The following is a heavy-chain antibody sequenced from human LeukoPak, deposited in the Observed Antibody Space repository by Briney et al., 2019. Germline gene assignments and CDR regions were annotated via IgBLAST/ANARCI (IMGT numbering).Heavy chain of an antibody. V-gene: IGHV3-30*03. CDR1: GFTFSNYG. Sequence: GSLRLSCAASGFTFSNYGMHWVRQVPGKGLEWVAVISYDVSNKYYADSVKGRFTISRDNAKNSLYLQMNSLRAEDTAVYYCARVIAAPDHDAFDIWGQGTMVTVSS. J-gene: IGHJ3*02. CDR3: ARVIAAPDHDAFDI. CDR2: ISYDVSNK. D-gene: IGHD6-6*01.